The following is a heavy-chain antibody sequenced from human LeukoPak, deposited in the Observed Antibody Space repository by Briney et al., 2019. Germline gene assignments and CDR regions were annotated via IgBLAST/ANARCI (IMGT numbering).Heavy chain of an antibody. CDR3: ARGGYCSGGSCSVDY. CDR1: GYTFTSYG. V-gene: IGHV1-18*01. Sequence: ASVKVSCKASGYTFTSYGISWVRQAPGQGLEWMGWISAYNGNTNCAQKLQGRVTMTTDTSASTAYMELRSLRSDDTAVYYCARGGYCSGGSCSVDYWGQGTLVTVSS. CDR2: ISAYNGNT. D-gene: IGHD2-15*01. J-gene: IGHJ4*02.